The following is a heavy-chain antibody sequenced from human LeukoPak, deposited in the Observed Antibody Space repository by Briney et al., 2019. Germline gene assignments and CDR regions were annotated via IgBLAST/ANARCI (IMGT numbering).Heavy chain of an antibody. V-gene: IGHV3-30-3*01. D-gene: IGHD4/OR15-4a*01. J-gene: IGHJ4*02. CDR3: ARDSSGASRIDY. Sequence: GGSLRLSCAASGFTFSSYAMHWVRQAPGKGLEWVAVIPYDAYNKYYADSVKGRFTISRDNSKNTLYLQMNSLRAEDTAVYYCARDSSGASRIDYWGQGTLVTVSS. CDR1: GFTFSSYA. CDR2: IPYDAYNK.